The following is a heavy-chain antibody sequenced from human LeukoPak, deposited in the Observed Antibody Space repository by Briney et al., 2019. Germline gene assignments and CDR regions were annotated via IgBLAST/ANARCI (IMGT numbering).Heavy chain of an antibody. CDR3: ARTAAFNYGGNSGYFQH. D-gene: IGHD4-23*01. CDR2: IYYSGST. J-gene: IGHJ1*01. Sequence: SETLSLTCTVSGGSISSSSYYWGWICQPPGKGLEWIGSIYYSGSTYYNTSLKSRVTISVDTSKNQFSLKLSSVTAADTAVYYCARTAAFNYGGNSGYFQHWGQGTLVTVSS. CDR1: GGSISSSSYY. V-gene: IGHV4-39*07.